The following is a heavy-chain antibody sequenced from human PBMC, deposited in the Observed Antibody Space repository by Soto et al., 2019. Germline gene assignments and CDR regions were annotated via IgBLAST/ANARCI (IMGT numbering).Heavy chain of an antibody. CDR2: ISAYNGNT. J-gene: IGHJ4*02. CDR3: ARITILGLPWDS. Sequence: QVQLVQSGAEVKKPGASVKVSCKASGYTFSSYGISWVRQAPGQGLEWMGRISAYNGNTNYAQKFQGRVTMTTDTSTSTAYLELRSLRSDDTDVYYCARITILGLPWDSWGQGTLVTVSS. D-gene: IGHD3-3*01. CDR1: GYTFSSYG. V-gene: IGHV1-18*04.